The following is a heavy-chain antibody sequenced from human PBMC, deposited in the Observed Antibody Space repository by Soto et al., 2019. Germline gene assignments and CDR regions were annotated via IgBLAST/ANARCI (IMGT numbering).Heavy chain of an antibody. V-gene: IGHV3-23*01. CDR1: GFTFSSYA. CDR2: ISGSGGST. J-gene: IGHJ4*02. CDR3: AKDPVYYYGSSGYFAPDY. Sequence: VGSLRLSGAASGFTFSSYAMSWVRQAPGKGLEWVSAISGSGGSTYYADSVKGRFTISRDNSKNTLYLQMNSLRAEDTAVYYCAKDPVYYYGSSGYFAPDYWGQGTLVTVSS. D-gene: IGHD3-22*01.